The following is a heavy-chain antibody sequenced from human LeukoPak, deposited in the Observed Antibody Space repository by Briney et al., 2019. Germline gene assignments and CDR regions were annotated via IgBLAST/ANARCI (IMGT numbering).Heavy chain of an antibody. Sequence: SVKVSCKASGGTFSSYAISWVRQAPGQGLEWMGGIIPIFGTANYAQKFEGRVTITADESTSTAYMELSSLRSEDTAVYYCARGLLDYDFWSGPLDYWGQGTLVTVSS. D-gene: IGHD3-3*01. J-gene: IGHJ4*02. V-gene: IGHV1-69*01. CDR2: IIPIFGTA. CDR1: GGTFSSYA. CDR3: ARGLLDYDFWSGPLDY.